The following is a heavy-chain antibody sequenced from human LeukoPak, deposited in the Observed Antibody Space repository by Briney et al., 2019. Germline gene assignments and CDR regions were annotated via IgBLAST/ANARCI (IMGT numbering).Heavy chain of an antibody. J-gene: IGHJ3*02. CDR3: AKIVDSSGYYYSAFDI. CDR1: GFTFSSYS. Sequence: GGSLRLSCAASGFTFSSYSMNWVRQAPGKGLEWVSSISSSSSYIYYAESVKGRFTISRDNSKNTLYLQMNSLRAEDTAVYYCAKIVDSSGYYYSAFDIWGQGTMVTVSS. CDR2: ISSSSSYI. V-gene: IGHV3-21*04. D-gene: IGHD3-22*01.